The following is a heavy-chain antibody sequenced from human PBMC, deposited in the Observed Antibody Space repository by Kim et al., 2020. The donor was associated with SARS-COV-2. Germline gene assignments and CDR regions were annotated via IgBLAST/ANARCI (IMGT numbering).Heavy chain of an antibody. CDR3: VREGHSSGRAPAFDI. CDR2: MSYDGYSK. J-gene: IGHJ3*02. Sequence: GGSLRLSCRASTFTLSNYIMHWVRQAPGKGLDWVAGMSYDGYSKYHADSVKGRFTISRDTSTLFLQMESLRADDTAVYYCVREGHSSGRAPAFDIWCQGT. V-gene: IGHV3-30-3*01. CDR1: TFTLSNYI. D-gene: IGHD6-25*01.